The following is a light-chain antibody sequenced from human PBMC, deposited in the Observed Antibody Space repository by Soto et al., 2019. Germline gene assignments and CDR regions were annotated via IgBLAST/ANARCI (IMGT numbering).Light chain of an antibody. Sequence: ERGMMQSPATVSVSPGERATLSCRASQNISSNLAWYQQKPGQAPRVLIDGASTRATGIPARFSGSGSGTEFTLTISSLQSEDFAVYYCQQYDNWLWTFGQGTKVEIK. CDR1: QNISSN. J-gene: IGKJ1*01. V-gene: IGKV3-15*01. CDR3: QQYDNWLWT. CDR2: GAS.